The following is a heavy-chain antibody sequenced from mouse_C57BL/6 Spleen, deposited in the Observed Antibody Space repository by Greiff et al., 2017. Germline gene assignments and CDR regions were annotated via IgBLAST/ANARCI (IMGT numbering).Heavy chain of an antibody. J-gene: IGHJ4*01. Sequence: QVQLKESGPELVKPGASVKISCKASGYTFTDYYINWVKQRPGQGLEWIGWIFPGSGSTYYNEKFKGKATLTVDKSSSTAYMLLSSLTSEDSAVYFCARRVDYYGSSHYYAMDYWGQGTSVTVSS. D-gene: IGHD1-1*01. CDR2: IFPGSGST. CDR1: GYTFTDYY. CDR3: ARRVDYYGSSHYYAMDY. V-gene: IGHV1-75*01.